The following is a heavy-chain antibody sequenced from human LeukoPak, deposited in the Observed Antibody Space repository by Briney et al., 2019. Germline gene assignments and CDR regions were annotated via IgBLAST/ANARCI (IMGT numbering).Heavy chain of an antibody. D-gene: IGHD3-3*01. CDR2: INHSGST. Sequence: SETLSLTCAVYGGSFSGYYWSWIRQPPGKGLEWIGEINHSGSTNYNPSLKSRVTISVDTSKNQFSLKLTSVTAADTAVYYCARDLRFLEWLAFDIWGQGTMVTVSS. CDR1: GGSFSGYY. J-gene: IGHJ3*02. V-gene: IGHV4-34*01. CDR3: ARDLRFLEWLAFDI.